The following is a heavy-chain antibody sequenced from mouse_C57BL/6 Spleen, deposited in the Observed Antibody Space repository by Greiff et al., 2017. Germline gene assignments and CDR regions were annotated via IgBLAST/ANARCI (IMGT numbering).Heavy chain of an antibody. J-gene: IGHJ2*01. Sequence: QVQLQESGAELVRPGTSVKVSCKASGYAFTNYLIEWVKQRPGQGLEWIGVINPGSGGTNYNEKFKGKATLTADKSSSTAYMQLSSLTSEDSAVYYCARDDYPCYFDDWGQGTTLTVSS. CDR3: ARDDYPCYFDD. D-gene: IGHD2-4*01. V-gene: IGHV1-54*01. CDR2: INPGSGGT. CDR1: GYAFTNYL.